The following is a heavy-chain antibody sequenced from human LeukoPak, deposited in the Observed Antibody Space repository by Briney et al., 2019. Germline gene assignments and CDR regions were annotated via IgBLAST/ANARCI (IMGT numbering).Heavy chain of an antibody. D-gene: IGHD6-6*01. Sequence: PGRSLRLSCAASGFTFSSYGMHWVRQAPGKGLEWVSSISSSSSYIYYADSVKGRFTISRDNAKNSLYLQMNSLRAEDTAVYYCARDLSEGYSSSLCPPGCWGQGTLVTVSS. CDR1: GFTFSSYG. CDR3: ARDLSEGYSSSLCPPGC. V-gene: IGHV3-21*01. CDR2: ISSSSSYI. J-gene: IGHJ4*02.